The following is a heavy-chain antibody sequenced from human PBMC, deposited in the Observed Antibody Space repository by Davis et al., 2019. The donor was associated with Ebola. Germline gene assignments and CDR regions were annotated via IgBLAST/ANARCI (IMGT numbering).Heavy chain of an antibody. CDR1: GFTFSPYS. J-gene: IGHJ4*02. V-gene: IGHV3-48*02. D-gene: IGHD3-22*01. CDR2: ITSASTTI. Sequence: GESLKISCAASGFTFSPYSMNWVRQAPGKGLEWVSYITSASTTIHYADSVKGRVTVSRDNAKNSLYLQMNSLSDEDTAVYYCATSITMMGKWGQGTLVTVSS. CDR3: ATSITMMGK.